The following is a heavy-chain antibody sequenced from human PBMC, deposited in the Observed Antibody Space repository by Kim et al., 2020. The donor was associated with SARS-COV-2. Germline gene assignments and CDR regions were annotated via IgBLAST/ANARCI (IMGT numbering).Heavy chain of an antibody. Sequence: SETLSLTCSVSGGSVSSNFYYWGWIRQPAGKGLEWIGTIDYSGFTYYNPSLKTRATIFVDGSKNQFSLKLNSVTAADTAVYYCVSRTSIVGTTPRFDFWGLGTLVTVSS. V-gene: IGHV4-39*01. J-gene: IGHJ4*02. CDR2: IDYSGFT. CDR3: VSRTSIVGTTPRFDF. CDR1: GGSVSSNFYY. D-gene: IGHD1-26*01.